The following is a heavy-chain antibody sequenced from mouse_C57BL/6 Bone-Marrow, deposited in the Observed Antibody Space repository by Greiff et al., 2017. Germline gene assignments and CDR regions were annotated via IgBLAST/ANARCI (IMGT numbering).Heavy chain of an antibody. CDR2: IRFKSDNYTT. J-gene: IGHJ2*01. D-gene: IGHD1-1*01. Sequence: EVQGVESGGGLVQPGGSMKLSCVASGFTFSNYWMNWVRQSPEKGLEWVAQIRFKSDNYTTHYAETVKGRFTISRDASKSCVYLKMNNFRAEDTGIYYCTYYGSRRYYVDYWGQGTTLTVSS. CDR3: TYYGSRRYYVDY. V-gene: IGHV6-3*01. CDR1: GFTFSNYW.